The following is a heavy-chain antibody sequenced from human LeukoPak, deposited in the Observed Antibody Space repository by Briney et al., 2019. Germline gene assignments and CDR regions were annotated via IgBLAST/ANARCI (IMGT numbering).Heavy chain of an antibody. D-gene: IGHD3-9*01. J-gene: IGHJ4*02. V-gene: IGHV4-38-2*02. CDR2: IYHSGST. CDR3: ARVRLTGYYTDY. CDR1: GYSISSGYY. Sequence: SETLSLTCTVSGYSISSGYYWGWIRQPPGKGLEWIGYIYHSGSTYYNPSLKSRVTISVDRSKNQFSLKLSSVTAADTAVYYCARVRLTGYYTDYWGQGTLVTVSS.